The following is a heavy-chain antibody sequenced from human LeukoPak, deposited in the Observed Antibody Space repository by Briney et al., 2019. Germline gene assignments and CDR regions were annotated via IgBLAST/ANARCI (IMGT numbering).Heavy chain of an antibody. CDR2: ISGDAGST. CDR3: AKVIGYCSSTSCSLFDDAFDV. CDR1: GFSFDDYA. V-gene: IGHV3-43*02. Sequence: PGGSLRLSCAASGFSFDDYAMHWVRQAPGKGLEWVSLISGDAGSTYYADSVSGRFSISRDNSKNSLFLQMNSLRTEDTAFYFCAKVIGYCSSTSCSLFDDAFDVWGQGTMVTVSS. D-gene: IGHD2-2*03. J-gene: IGHJ3*01.